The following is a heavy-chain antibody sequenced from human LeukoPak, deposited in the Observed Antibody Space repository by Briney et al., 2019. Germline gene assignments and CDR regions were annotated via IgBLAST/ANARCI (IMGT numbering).Heavy chain of an antibody. V-gene: IGHV3-23*01. Sequence: PGGSLRLSCAASGFTFSNYAMSWVRQAPGKGLAWVSTISGGSGSTYCADSVKGRFTISRDNSKNTLYLQMSNLRAEDTAVYFCARGGGLDVWGQGATVTVSS. CDR2: ISGGSGST. J-gene: IGHJ6*02. D-gene: IGHD3-16*01. CDR1: GFTFSNYA. CDR3: ARGGGLDV.